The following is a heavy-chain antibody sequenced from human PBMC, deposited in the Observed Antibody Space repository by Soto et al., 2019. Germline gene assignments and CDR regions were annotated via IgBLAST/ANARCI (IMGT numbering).Heavy chain of an antibody. Sequence: VGSLRLSCAASGFTFSSYGMHWVRQAPGKGLEWVAVIWYDGSNKYYADSVKGRFTISRDNSKNTLYLQMNSLRAEDTAVYYCARDHNSSWSAYYYYYGMDVWGQGTTVTVSS. V-gene: IGHV3-33*01. J-gene: IGHJ6*02. D-gene: IGHD6-13*01. CDR2: IWYDGSNK. CDR1: GFTFSSYG. CDR3: ARDHNSSWSAYYYYYGMDV.